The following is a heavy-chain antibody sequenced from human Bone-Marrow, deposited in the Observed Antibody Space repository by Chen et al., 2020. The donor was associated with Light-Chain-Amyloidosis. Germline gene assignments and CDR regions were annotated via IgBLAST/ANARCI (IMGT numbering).Heavy chain of an antibody. J-gene: IGHJ4*02. V-gene: IGHV5-51*01. CDR1: GYTFPNYW. CDR3: ARRRDGYNFDY. CDR2: IYPDDSYA. Sequence: EVQLEQSGPEVKKPGESLKISCKGSGYTFPNYWIGWVRQMPGKGLEWMGVIYPDDSYARYRQSVEGQVTISAYKSITTAYLQWRSLKASDTAMYYCARRRDGYNFDYWGQGTLVTVPS. D-gene: IGHD5-12*01.